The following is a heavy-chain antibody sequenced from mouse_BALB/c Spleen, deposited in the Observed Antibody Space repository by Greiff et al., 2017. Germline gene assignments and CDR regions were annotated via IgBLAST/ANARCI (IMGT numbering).Heavy chain of an antibody. CDR3: ARGGSSPYWYIDD. J-gene: IGHJ1*01. D-gene: IGHD1-1*01. Sequence: VQLQQSGPGLVQPSQCLSITCTVSGFSLTSYGVHWVRQSPGKGLEWLGVIGSGGSTDYNAAFISRLSISKDNSTSHVFFKMNSLQAADTAIYYCARGGSSPYWYIDDWGAGTTVTVSS. V-gene: IGHV2-4-1*01. CDR2: IGSGGST. CDR1: GFSLTSYG.